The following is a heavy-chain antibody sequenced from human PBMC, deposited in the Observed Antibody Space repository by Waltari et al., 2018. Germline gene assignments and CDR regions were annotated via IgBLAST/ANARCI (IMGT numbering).Heavy chain of an antibody. D-gene: IGHD2-21*01. J-gene: IGHJ3*02. Sequence: QVQLVQSGAEVKKPGSSVKVSCKASGGTFSSYAISWVRQAPGQGLEWMGRINPNSGGTNYAQKFQGRVTMTRDTSISTAYMELSRLRSDDTAVYYCARDLCGGDCYSWSAFDIWGQGTMVTVSS. CDR3: ARDLCGGDCYSWSAFDI. CDR2: INPNSGGT. V-gene: IGHV1-2*06. CDR1: GGTFSSYA.